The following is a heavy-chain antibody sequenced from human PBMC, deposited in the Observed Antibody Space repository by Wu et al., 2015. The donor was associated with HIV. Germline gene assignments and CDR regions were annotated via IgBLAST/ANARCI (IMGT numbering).Heavy chain of an antibody. CDR2: INPNSGGT. V-gene: IGHV1-2*02. J-gene: IGHJ6*02. D-gene: IGHD4-17*01. CDR3: ARAKINRDGDYRVSSYGMDV. Sequence: QVQLVQSGAEVKKPGASVKVSCKASGYTFTGYYMHWVRQAPGQGLEWMGWINPNSGGTNYAQKFQGRVTMTRDTSISTAYMELSRLRSDDTAVYYCARAKINRDGDYRVSSYGMDVWGQGTTVTVSS. CDR1: GYTFTGYY.